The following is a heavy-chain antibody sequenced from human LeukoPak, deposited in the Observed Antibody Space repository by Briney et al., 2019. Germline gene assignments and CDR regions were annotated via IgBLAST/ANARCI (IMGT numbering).Heavy chain of an antibody. J-gene: IGHJ4*02. CDR2: ISDNSDST. V-gene: IGHV3-23*01. Sequence: GGALRLSFAASGFHFYIYTMSWGRPAPGKGVGWGSIISDNSDSTYYADSVKGRFTISRDNFKNTLYLQMNSLRAEDTAIYYCAKSRGIYDNSGWRIDYWGQGTLVTVSS. CDR3: AKSRGIYDNSGWRIDY. D-gene: IGHD6-19*01. CDR1: GFHFYIYT.